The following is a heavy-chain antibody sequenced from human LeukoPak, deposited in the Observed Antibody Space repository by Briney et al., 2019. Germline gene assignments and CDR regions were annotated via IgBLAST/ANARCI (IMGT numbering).Heavy chain of an antibody. CDR2: SGSS. V-gene: IGHV4-59*01. CDR3: ARTRRHYYGSGKNLTPWPAGLDV. CDR1: SGSFSDYY. J-gene: IGHJ6*01. Sequence: PAETLSLTCTVTSGSFSDYYWTWMRQPPGQGLEWIGYSGSSKYNPSLESRVTISVDTSERHFSLTLSSVTAADTAIYYCARTRRHYYGSGKNLTPWPAGLDVWGQGTTVIVSA. D-gene: IGHD3-10*01.